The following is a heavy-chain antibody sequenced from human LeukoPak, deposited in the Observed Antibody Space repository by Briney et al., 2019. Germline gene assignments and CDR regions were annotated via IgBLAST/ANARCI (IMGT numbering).Heavy chain of an antibody. CDR3: AREASSGYYYDY. CDR1: GGSISSSNW. CDR2: IYHSGST. J-gene: IGHJ4*02. Sequence: SETLSLTCAVSGGSISSSNWWGWIRQPPGKGLEWIGSIYHSGSTYYNPSLKSRVTISVDTSKNQFSLKLSSVTAADTAVYYCAREASSGYYYDYWGQGTLVTVSS. D-gene: IGHD3-22*01. V-gene: IGHV4-38-2*02.